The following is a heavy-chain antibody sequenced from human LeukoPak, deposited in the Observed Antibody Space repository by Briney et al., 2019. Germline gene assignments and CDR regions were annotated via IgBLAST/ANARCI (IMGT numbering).Heavy chain of an antibody. V-gene: IGHV3-21*01. CDR3: VPVYYGSGSD. CDR2: ISSSSSYI. J-gene: IGHJ4*02. CDR1: GFTFSSYS. Sequence: GGSLRLSCAASGFTFSSYSMNWVRQAPGKGLEWVSSISSSSSYIHYADSVKGRLTISRDDAKNSLYLQMNSLRAEDTAVYYCVPVYYGSGSDWGQGTLVTVSS. D-gene: IGHD3-10*01.